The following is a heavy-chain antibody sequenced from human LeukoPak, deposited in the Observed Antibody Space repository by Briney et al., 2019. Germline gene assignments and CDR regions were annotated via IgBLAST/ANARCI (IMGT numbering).Heavy chain of an antibody. CDR1: GFTFSRFW. CDR3: ARESTAVTPGY. Sequence: GGSLRLSCAASGFTFSRFWMSWVRQAPGKGLEWVANIEQDGGEKNYVDAVKGRFTISRDNAKNSLFLQMNSLRGDDTAVYYCARESTAVTPGYWGQGTLVTVSS. CDR2: IEQDGGEK. V-gene: IGHV3-7*01. J-gene: IGHJ1*01. D-gene: IGHD4-23*01.